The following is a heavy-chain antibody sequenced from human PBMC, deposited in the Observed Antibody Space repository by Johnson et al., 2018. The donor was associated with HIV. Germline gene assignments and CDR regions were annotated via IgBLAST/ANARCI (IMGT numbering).Heavy chain of an antibody. CDR1: GFTFSNAW. CDR3: ARDSPYYYDSSGWGSAFDI. CDR2: IKQDGSEK. D-gene: IGHD3-22*01. J-gene: IGHJ3*02. V-gene: IGHV3-7*01. Sequence: VESGGSLRVSCAASGFTFSNAWMSWVRQAPGKGLEWVANIKQDGSEKYYVDSVKGRFTISRDNAKNSLYLQMNSLRAEDTAVYYCARDSPYYYDSSGWGSAFDIWGQGTMVTVSS.